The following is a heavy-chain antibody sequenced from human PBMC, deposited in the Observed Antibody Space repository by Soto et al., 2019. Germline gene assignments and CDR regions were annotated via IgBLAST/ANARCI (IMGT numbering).Heavy chain of an antibody. CDR1: GHSFTGHD. J-gene: IGHJ6*02. CDR2: INPNSGDT. V-gene: IGHV1-2*02. D-gene: IGHD3-3*02. CDR3: ARALIGFLDWLPDNYYYGMDV. Sequence: ASVKVSCKVSGHSFTGHDMHWVRQAPGQGLEWMGWINPNSGDTNYARKFQGRVTMTRDTSIKTVYMELSSLRSDDTAVYYCARALIGFLDWLPDNYYYGMDVWGQGTTVTVSS.